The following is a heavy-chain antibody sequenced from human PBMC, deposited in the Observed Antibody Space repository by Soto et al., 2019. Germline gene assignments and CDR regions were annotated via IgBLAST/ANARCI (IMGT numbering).Heavy chain of an antibody. Sequence: GASVKVSCKASGYTFTGYYMHWVRQAPGQGLEWMGWINPNSGGTNYAQKCQGWVTMTRDTSISTAYMELSRLRSDDTAVYYCARGRSPPYYYYGMDVWGQGTTVTVSS. J-gene: IGHJ6*02. CDR2: INPNSGGT. CDR1: GYTFTGYY. V-gene: IGHV1-2*04. CDR3: ARGRSPPYYYYGMDV.